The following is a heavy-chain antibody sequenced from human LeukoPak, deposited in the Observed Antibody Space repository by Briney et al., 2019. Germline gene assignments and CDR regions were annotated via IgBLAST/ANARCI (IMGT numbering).Heavy chain of an antibody. CDR1: GGSISSTNW. J-gene: IGHJ4*02. Sequence: SETLSLTCAVSGGSISSTNWWTWVRQPPGKGLEWIGEVDHSGYTNYNPSLKSRVTISVDKSKNHFSLKLSSVTAADTAIYYCARDGWVRGVIISDYWGQGTLVTVSS. D-gene: IGHD3-10*01. V-gene: IGHV4-4*02. CDR2: VDHSGYT. CDR3: ARDGWVRGVIISDY.